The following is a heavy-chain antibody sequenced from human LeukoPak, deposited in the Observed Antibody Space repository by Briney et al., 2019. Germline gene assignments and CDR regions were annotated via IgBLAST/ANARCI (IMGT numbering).Heavy chain of an antibody. V-gene: IGHV1-24*01. Sequence: HGASVKVSCKVSGYTLTELSMHWVRQAPGKGLEWMGGFDPEDGETIYAQKFQGRVTMTEDTSTDTAYMELSSLRPEDTAVYYCATEGPSSTCGGDCYIDPWGQGTLVTVSS. CDR2: FDPEDGET. CDR1: GYTLTELS. J-gene: IGHJ5*02. D-gene: IGHD2-21*02. CDR3: ATEGPSSTCGGDCYIDP.